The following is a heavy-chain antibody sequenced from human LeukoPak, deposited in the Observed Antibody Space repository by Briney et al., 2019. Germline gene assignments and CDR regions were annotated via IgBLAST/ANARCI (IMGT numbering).Heavy chain of an antibody. CDR3: ARGYFDSSGYSNVFDY. CDR2: IYHTGST. D-gene: IGHD3-22*01. CDR1: GASISRSY. Sequence: SETLSLTCTVSGASISRSYWSWIRQSPGKGLEWIGYIYHTGSTKYNPSLESRVTISVDTSKNQFSLKLTSVTAADTAVYYCARGYFDSSGYSNVFDYWGQGALVTVSS. V-gene: IGHV4-59*01. J-gene: IGHJ4*02.